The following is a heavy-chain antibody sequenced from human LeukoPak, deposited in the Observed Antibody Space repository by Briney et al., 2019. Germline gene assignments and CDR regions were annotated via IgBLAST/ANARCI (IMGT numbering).Heavy chain of an antibody. J-gene: IGHJ4*02. Sequence: PGRSLRLSCAASGFTFSSYGMHWVRQAPGKGLEWVAVMWYDGSNKYYADSVKGRFTISRDNSKNTLYLQMHSLRAEDTAVYYCARDKVTTPRDWGQGTLVTVSS. V-gene: IGHV3-33*01. CDR1: GFTFSSYG. CDR2: MWYDGSNK. D-gene: IGHD4-17*01. CDR3: ARDKVTTPRD.